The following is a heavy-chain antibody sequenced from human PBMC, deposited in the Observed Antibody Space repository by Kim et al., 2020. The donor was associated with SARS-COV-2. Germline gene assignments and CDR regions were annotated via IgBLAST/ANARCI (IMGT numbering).Heavy chain of an antibody. D-gene: IGHD3-10*01. Sequence: GGSLRLSCVASGFTFSRHWMHWVRQVPGKGLVWVSRINDDSTTIYADSVEGRFTISRDNAKNTMYLQMNSRRAEDTSVYFCAREFGSMGTSYGLDGWGQGTTVTFSS. J-gene: IGHJ6*02. CDR2: INDDSTT. CDR1: GFTFSRHW. V-gene: IGHV3-74*01. CDR3: AREFGSMGTSYGLDG.